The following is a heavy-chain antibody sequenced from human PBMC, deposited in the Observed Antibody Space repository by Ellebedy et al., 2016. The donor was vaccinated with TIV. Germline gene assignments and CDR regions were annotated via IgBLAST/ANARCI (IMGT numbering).Heavy chain of an antibody. J-gene: IGHJ6*02. CDR1: GFTFNSYA. Sequence: PGGSLRLSCAASGFTFNSYAMNWVRQAPGKGLEWVSAISGSAGSTYYADSVKGRFTISRDNSKNTPYLQLNSLRAEDTAVYYCAKGGRGSGHLDYYYYAMDVWGQGTTVTVSS. CDR3: AKGGRGSGHLDYYYYAMDV. CDR2: ISGSAGST. V-gene: IGHV3-23*01. D-gene: IGHD6-19*01.